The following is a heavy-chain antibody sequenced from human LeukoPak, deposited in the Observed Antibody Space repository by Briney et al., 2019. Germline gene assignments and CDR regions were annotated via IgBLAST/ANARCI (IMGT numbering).Heavy chain of an antibody. CDR2: INHSGST. CDR1: GFTFSSYA. V-gene: IGHV4-34*01. Sequence: GSLRLSCAASGFTFSSYAMSWVRQAPGKGLEWIGEINHSGSTNYNPSLKSRVTISVDTSKNQFSLKLSSVTAADTAVYYCARSQGSSGWYDPRPLDYWGQGTLVTVSS. J-gene: IGHJ4*02. CDR3: ARSQGSSGWYDPRPLDY. D-gene: IGHD6-19*01.